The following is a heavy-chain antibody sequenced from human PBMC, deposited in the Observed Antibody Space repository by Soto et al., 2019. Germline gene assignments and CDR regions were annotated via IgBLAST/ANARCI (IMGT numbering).Heavy chain of an antibody. CDR1: GFSFSSYG. Sequence: PGGSLRLSCAASGFSFSSYGMEWVRLAPGKGLEWVAATTYDGGIKHYVDSVKGRFTIYRHNTKNTLYLQMNTQRVDDTAQYYFAGALENPYVYYGLNVWGQGTTVTVSS. D-gene: IGHD1-1*01. CDR2: TTYDGGIK. V-gene: IGHV3-30*03. CDR3: AGALENPYVYYGLNV. J-gene: IGHJ6*02.